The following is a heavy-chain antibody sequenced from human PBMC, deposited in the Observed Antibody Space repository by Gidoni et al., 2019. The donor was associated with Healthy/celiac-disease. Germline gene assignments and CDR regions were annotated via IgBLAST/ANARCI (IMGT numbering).Heavy chain of an antibody. Sequence: EVQLLASGGGLVQPGGSLSLSCAASGLTFSTYAMTWVRQAPGKGLEWVSAITGSSGTTYYADSVKGRFTISRDNSKNTVYLQMISLRPEDTAVYYCANTIAETARMPFDSWGQGTLVSVSS. V-gene: IGHV3-23*01. CDR2: ITGSSGTT. J-gene: IGHJ4*02. CDR1: GLTFSTYA. D-gene: IGHD6-13*01. CDR3: ANTIAETARMPFDS.